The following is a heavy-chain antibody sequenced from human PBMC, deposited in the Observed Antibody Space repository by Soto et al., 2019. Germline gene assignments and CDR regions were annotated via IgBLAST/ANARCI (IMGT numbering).Heavy chain of an antibody. CDR2: IYSGGST. CDR3: ARSLPRDAFDI. V-gene: IGHV3-53*01. Sequence: GSLRLSCAASGFTVSSNYMSWVRQAPGKGLEWVSVIYSGGSTYYADSVKGRFTISRDNSKNTPYLQMNSLRAEDTAVYYCARSLPRDAFDIWGQGTMVTVSS. CDR1: GFTVSSNY. J-gene: IGHJ3*02.